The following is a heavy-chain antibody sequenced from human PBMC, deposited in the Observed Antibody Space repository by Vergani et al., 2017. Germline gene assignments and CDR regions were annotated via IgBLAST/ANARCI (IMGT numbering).Heavy chain of an antibody. Sequence: QVQLVQSGAEVKKPGASVKVSCKASGYTFTGYYMHWVRQAPGQGLEWMGWINPSSGGTNYAQKFQGRVTMTRDTSISTAYMELSRLRSEDTAVYYCAMTLPSQYYYYYGMDVWGQGTTVTVSS. CDR1: GYTFTGYY. CDR2: INPSSGGT. J-gene: IGHJ6*02. V-gene: IGHV1-2*02. CDR3: AMTLPSQYYYYYGMDV.